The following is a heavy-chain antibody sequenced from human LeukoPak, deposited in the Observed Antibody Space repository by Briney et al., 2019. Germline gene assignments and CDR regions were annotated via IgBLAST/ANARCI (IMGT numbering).Heavy chain of an antibody. D-gene: IGHD4-23*01. CDR2: ISSNGGST. J-gene: IGHJ4*02. CDR3: ARVGNMNYFDY. Sequence: GGSLRLSCAASGFTFSSYAMHWVRQAPGKGLEYVSAISSNGGSTYYANSVKGRFTISRGNSKNTLYLQMGSLRAEDMAVYYCARVGNMNYFDYWGQGTLVTVSS. CDR1: GFTFSSYA. V-gene: IGHV3-64*01.